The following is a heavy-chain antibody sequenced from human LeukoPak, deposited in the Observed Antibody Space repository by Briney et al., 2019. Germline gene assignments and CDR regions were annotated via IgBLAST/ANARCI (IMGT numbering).Heavy chain of an antibody. Sequence: GGSLRLSCAASGFTFSSYAMSWVRQAPAKGLEWVSAISGSGGSTYYADSVKGRFTISRDNSKNTLYLQMNSLRAEDTVVYYCAKAILLWFGEGFWGQGTMVTVSS. CDR2: ISGSGGST. CDR3: AKAILLWFGEGF. CDR1: GFTFSSYA. V-gene: IGHV3-23*01. J-gene: IGHJ3*01. D-gene: IGHD3-10*01.